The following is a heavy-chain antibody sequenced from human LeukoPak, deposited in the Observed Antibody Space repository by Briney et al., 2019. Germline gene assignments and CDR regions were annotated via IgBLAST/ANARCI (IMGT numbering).Heavy chain of an antibody. D-gene: IGHD6-13*01. Sequence: GGSLRLSCAASGFTFSRYGMSWVRQAPGKGLEWVSAISASGGSTYYADSVKGRFTISRDNSKNTLYLQMNSLRAEDTAVYFCAKTGGIAASHWGQGTLVTVSS. V-gene: IGHV3-23*01. CDR3: AKTGGIAASH. J-gene: IGHJ4*01. CDR2: ISASGGST. CDR1: GFTFSRYG.